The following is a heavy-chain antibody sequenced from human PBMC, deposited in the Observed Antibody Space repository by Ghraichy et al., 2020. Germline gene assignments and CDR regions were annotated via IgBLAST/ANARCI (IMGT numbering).Heavy chain of an antibody. CDR2: IYYSATT. V-gene: IGHV4-59*08. J-gene: IGHJ3*01. D-gene: IGHD3-16*01. CDR3: ARLGAGTHAFDV. CDR1: GASISNYY. Sequence: SETLSLTCSVSGASISNYYWSWIRQPPGKGLEWIGYIYYSATTNYNPSLKSRVTMSADTSKNQFSLRLTSVTAADTAVYYCARLGAGTHAFDVWGQGTMVTVSS.